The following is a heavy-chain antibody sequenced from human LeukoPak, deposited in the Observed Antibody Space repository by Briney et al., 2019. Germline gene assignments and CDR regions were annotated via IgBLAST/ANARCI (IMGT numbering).Heavy chain of an antibody. Sequence: GGSLRLSCAASGFTVSGNYMSWVRQAPGKGPEWVSVIYSGGSTYYADSVKGRFTISRDNSKNTLYLQMNSLRAEDTAVYYCARVQWLRSWYFDYWGQGTLVTVSS. V-gene: IGHV3-53*01. CDR1: GFTVSGNY. CDR2: IYSGGST. J-gene: IGHJ4*02. D-gene: IGHD5-12*01. CDR3: ARVQWLRSWYFDY.